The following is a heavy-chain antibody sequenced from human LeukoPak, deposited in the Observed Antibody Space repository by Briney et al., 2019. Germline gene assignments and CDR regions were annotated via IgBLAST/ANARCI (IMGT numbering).Heavy chain of an antibody. CDR3: ARYSSPRGDEFDY. D-gene: IGHD6-13*01. J-gene: IGHJ4*02. Sequence: TSETLSLTCTVSGGSISSSSYYWGWIRQPPGKGLEWIGSIYYSGSTYYNPSLKSRVTISVDTSKNQFSLKLSSVTAADTAVYYCARYSSPRGDEFDYWGQGTLVTVSS. CDR1: GGSISSSSYY. CDR2: IYYSGST. V-gene: IGHV4-39*07.